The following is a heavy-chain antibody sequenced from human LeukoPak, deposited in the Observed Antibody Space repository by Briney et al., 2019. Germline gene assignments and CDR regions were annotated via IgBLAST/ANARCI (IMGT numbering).Heavy chain of an antibody. J-gene: IGHJ5*02. V-gene: IGHV4-38-2*01. CDR2: IYYSGST. CDR3: VRKGFGNLDSWFDP. CDR1: GFTFSSYE. D-gene: IGHD3-10*01. Sequence: GSLRLSCAASGFTFSSYEMNWVRQPPGKGLEWIGSIYYSGSTYYNPSLKRRVTISLDTSKNQLSLKLSSVTAADTAMYYCVRKGFGNLDSWFDPWGQGTLVTVSS.